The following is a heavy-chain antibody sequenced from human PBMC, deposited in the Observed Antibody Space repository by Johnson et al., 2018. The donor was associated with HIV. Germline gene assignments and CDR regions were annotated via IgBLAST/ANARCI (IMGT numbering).Heavy chain of an antibody. Sequence: QVQLVEYGGGVVQPGRSLRLSCAASGFTFSSYGMHWVRQAPGKGLEWVTLIWYDGSKKYYADSVKGRFTISRDNSKNTLYLQMNSLSAEDTAVYYCARDQNIVGANDGFDIWGQGTTVIVSS. J-gene: IGHJ3*02. CDR3: ARDQNIVGANDGFDI. CDR1: GFTFSSYG. D-gene: IGHD1-26*01. V-gene: IGHV3-30*19. CDR2: IWYDGSKK.